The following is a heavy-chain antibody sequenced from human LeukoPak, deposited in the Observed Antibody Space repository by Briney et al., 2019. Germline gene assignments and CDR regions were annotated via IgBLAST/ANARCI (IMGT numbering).Heavy chain of an antibody. CDR1: GFTFSNYA. D-gene: IGHD4-17*01. Sequence: GGSLRLSCAASGFTFSNYAMHWVRQAPGKGLEWVAVISYDGSIKYYADSVKGRFTISRDNSKNTLYLQMNSLRAEDTAVYYCARGTVYGDYGYYYYGMDVWGQGTTVTVSS. CDR2: ISYDGSIK. J-gene: IGHJ6*02. CDR3: ARGTVYGDYGYYYYGMDV. V-gene: IGHV3-30-3*01.